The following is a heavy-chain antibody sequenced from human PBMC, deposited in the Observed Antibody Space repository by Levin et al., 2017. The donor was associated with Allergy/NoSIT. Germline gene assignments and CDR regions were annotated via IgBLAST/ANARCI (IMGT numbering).Heavy chain of an antibody. CDR3: AKSRGGYANDI. Sequence: GGSLRLSCAASGFTFSSYTMNWVRQAPGKGLEWVSGISGSAATTYYADSLNGRFTVSRDNSKNTVYLQINSLRAGDTAIYYCAKSRGGYANDIWGQGTMVTVSS. D-gene: IGHD3-16*01. V-gene: IGHV3-23*01. CDR1: GFTFSSYT. CDR2: ISGSAATT. J-gene: IGHJ3*02.